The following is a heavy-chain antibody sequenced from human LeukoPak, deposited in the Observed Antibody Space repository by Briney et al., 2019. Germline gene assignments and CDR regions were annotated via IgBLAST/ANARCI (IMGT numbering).Heavy chain of an antibody. J-gene: IGHJ5*02. V-gene: IGHV3-7*01. CDR3: ARGLTLDSSSWYSWLDP. CDR2: IKQDGSEK. Sequence: PGGSLRLSCAASGFTFSSYWMSWVRQAPGKGLEWVANIKQDGSEKYYVDSVKGRFTISRDNAKNSLYLQMNSLRAEDTAVYYCARGLTLDSSSWYSWLDPWGQGTLVTVSS. D-gene: IGHD6-13*01. CDR1: GFTFSSYW.